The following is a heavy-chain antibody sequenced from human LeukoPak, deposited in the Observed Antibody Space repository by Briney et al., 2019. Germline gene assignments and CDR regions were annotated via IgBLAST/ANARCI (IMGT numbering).Heavy chain of an antibody. J-gene: IGHJ5*02. D-gene: IGHD2-2*01. CDR1: GFTFSSYS. CDR3: ARDRRGYCSSTSCYSGGFDP. Sequence: GGSLRLSCAASGFTFSSYSMNWVRQAPGKGLEWVSYIRSSSSTIYYADSVKGRFTISRDNAKNSLYLQMNSLRAEDTAVYYCARDRRGYCSSTSCYSGGFDPWGQGTLVTVSS. V-gene: IGHV3-48*04. CDR2: IRSSSSTI.